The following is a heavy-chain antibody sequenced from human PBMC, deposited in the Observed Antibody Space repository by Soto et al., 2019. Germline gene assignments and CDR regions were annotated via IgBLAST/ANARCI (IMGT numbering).Heavy chain of an antibody. J-gene: IGHJ5*02. V-gene: IGHV4-30-4*01. D-gene: IGHD3-9*01. CDR1: GGSISSGDYY. CDR3: ATSTITGDNWFDP. Sequence: SLTCTVSGGSISSGDYYWSWIRQPPGKGLEWIGDIYYSGSSYYNPSLKSRVTISVDTSKNQFSLKLSSVTAADTAVYYCATSTITGDNWFDPGDQETLVTVSS. CDR2: IYYSGSS.